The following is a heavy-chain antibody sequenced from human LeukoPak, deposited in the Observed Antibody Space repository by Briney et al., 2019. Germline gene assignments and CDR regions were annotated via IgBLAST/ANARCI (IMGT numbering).Heavy chain of an antibody. V-gene: IGHV3-21*01. CDR3: ARAFSSDYDFWSGYYIDY. J-gene: IGHJ4*02. Sequence: GGSLRLSCAASGFAFSSYSMNWVRQASGKGLEWVSSISSSSSYIYYADSVRGRFTISRDNAKNSLYLRMNSLRAEDTAVYYCARAFSSDYDFWSGYYIDYWGQGTLVTVSS. CDR1: GFAFSSYS. D-gene: IGHD3-3*01. CDR2: ISSSSSYI.